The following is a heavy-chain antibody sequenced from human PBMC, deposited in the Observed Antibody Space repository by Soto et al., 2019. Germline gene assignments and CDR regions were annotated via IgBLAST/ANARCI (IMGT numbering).Heavy chain of an antibody. D-gene: IGHD3-22*01. V-gene: IGHV4-4*07. CDR3: ARAPMVLTRSYFDS. CDR1: GASISGFY. J-gene: IGHJ4*02. Sequence: SATLSLTCTVSGASISGFYWSWIRKSAGKGLEWIGRIYATGTTDYNPSLKSRVRMSVDTSKKQFSLKLRSVTAADTAVYYCARAPMVLTRSYFDSWGQGTPVTVSS. CDR2: IYATGTT.